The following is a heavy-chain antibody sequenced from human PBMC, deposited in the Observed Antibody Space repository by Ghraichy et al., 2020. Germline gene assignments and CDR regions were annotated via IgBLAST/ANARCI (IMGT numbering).Heavy chain of an antibody. V-gene: IGHV3-48*02. CDR3: ARAYCSGGSCYSRNAFDI. CDR2: ISSSSSTI. D-gene: IGHD2-15*01. Sequence: GGSLRLSCAASGFTFSSYSMNWVRQAPGKGLEWVSYISSSSSTIYYADSVKGRFTISRDNAKNSLYLQMNSLRDEDTAVYYCARAYCSGGSCYSRNAFDIWGQGTMVTVSS. J-gene: IGHJ3*02. CDR1: GFTFSSYS.